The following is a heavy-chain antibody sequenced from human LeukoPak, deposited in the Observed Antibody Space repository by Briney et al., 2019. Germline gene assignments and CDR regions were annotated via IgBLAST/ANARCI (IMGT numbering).Heavy chain of an antibody. CDR1: GYTFTGYY. CDR2: INPNSGGT. CDR3: AIRAAAGLGFDY. J-gene: IGHJ4*02. Sequence: ASVKVSCKASGYTFTGYYMHWVRQATGQGLEWMGWINPNSGGTNYAQKFQGRVTMTRDTSISTAYMELSRLRSDDTAVYYCAIRAAAGLGFDYWGQGTLVTVSS. V-gene: IGHV1-2*02. D-gene: IGHD6-13*01.